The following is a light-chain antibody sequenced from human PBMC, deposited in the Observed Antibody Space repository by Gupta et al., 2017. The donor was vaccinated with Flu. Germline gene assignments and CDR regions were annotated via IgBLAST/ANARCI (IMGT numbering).Light chain of an antibody. CDR3: CSYAGSDVWV. CDR2: DVS. V-gene: IGLV2-11*01. J-gene: IGLJ3*02. Sequence: QSALTQPRPVSGSPGQSVTISCTGTSSDVGGYNYVSWYQQHPGKAPRLMIYDVSKWLSGVPDRFSGSKSGNTASLTISGLQAEDEADYYCCSYAGSDVWVFGGGTKLTVL. CDR1: SSDVGGYNY.